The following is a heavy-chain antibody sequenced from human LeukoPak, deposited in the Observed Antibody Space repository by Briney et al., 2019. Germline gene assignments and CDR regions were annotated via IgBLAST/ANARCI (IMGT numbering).Heavy chain of an antibody. D-gene: IGHD2-2*01. V-gene: IGHV1-69*13. CDR3: ARRWGPLCSSASCYWRDWYFDL. Sequence: SVKVSCKASRGTFSSSAISWVRQAPGQGLEWMGGIIPIFGTPNYAQKFQGRVTITADESTSTAYMELSSLRSEDTAVYYCARRWGPLCSSASCYWRDWYFDLWGRGTLVTVSS. J-gene: IGHJ2*01. CDR1: RGTFSSSA. CDR2: IIPIFGTP.